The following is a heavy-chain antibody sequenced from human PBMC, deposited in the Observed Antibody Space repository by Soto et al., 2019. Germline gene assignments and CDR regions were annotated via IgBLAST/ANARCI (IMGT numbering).Heavy chain of an antibody. V-gene: IGHV4-31*03. CDR1: GGSISSGGYY. CDR2: IYYSGST. Sequence: SETLSLTYTVSGGSISSGGYYWSWIRQHPGKGLECIGYIYYSGSTYYNPSLKSRVTISVDTSENQFSLKLSSVTAADTAVYYCARYGSGSYYPTTFDYWGQGTLVTVSS. CDR3: ARYGSGSYYPTTFDY. D-gene: IGHD3-10*01. J-gene: IGHJ4*02.